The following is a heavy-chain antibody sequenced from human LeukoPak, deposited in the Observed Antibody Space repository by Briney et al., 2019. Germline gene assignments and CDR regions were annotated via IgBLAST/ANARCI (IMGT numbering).Heavy chain of an antibody. Sequence: GGSLRLSCEASGLXFSSYSXSWVXXAPXEXXEXVSXXSGSGGPTYHADSVKGRFTTSRDHSTNTLYLHMNSLRAEDTAVYYSAKVGYCSSTNCYARQFDPWGQGTLVTVSS. CDR3: AKVGYCSSTNCYARQFDP. V-gene: IGHV3-23*01. J-gene: IGHJ5*02. CDR2: XSGSGGPT. CDR1: GLXFSSYS. D-gene: IGHD2-2*01.